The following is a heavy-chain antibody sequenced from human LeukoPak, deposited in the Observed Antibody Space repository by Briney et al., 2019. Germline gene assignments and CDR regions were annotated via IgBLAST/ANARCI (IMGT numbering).Heavy chain of an antibody. Sequence: GASVKVSCKASGYTFTGYYMFWVRQAPGQGLEWMGWINPNSGTDYAQKFQGRVTMTRDTSSSTAYMELTSLTSDDTALYYCARGLKGDYASGRGYYMDVWGKGTTVTISS. V-gene: IGHV1-2*02. J-gene: IGHJ6*03. CDR1: GYTFTGYY. D-gene: IGHD3-10*01. CDR3: ARGLKGDYASGRGYYMDV. CDR2: INPNSGT.